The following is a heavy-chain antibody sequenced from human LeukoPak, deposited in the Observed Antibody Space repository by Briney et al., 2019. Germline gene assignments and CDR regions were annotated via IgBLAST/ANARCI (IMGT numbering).Heavy chain of an antibody. V-gene: IGHV3-48*01. Sequence: PGGSLRLSCAASGFTFSSYSMMWVRQAPGKGLEWVSYISSSSTTIHYADSVKGRFTISRDNSKNTLYLQMNSLRAEDTAVYYCAKDFIIVVVPAAASFDYWGQGTLVTVSS. J-gene: IGHJ4*02. CDR2: ISSSSTTI. D-gene: IGHD2-2*01. CDR3: AKDFIIVVVPAAASFDY. CDR1: GFTFSSYS.